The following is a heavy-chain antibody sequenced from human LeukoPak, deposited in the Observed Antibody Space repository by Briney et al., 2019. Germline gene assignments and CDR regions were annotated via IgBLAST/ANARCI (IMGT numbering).Heavy chain of an antibody. CDR3: ARGNTAGSSWNGVFDY. Sequence: PGGSLRLSCAASGFTFSSYSMNWVRQAPGKGLEWVSSISSSSSYIYYADSVKGRFTISRDNAKNSLYLQMNSLRAEDTAVYYCARGNTAGSSWNGVFDYWGQGTLVTVSS. V-gene: IGHV3-21*04. D-gene: IGHD6-13*01. J-gene: IGHJ4*02. CDR1: GFTFSSYS. CDR2: ISSSSSYI.